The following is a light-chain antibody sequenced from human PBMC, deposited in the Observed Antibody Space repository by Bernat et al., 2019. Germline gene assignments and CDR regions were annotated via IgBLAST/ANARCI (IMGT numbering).Light chain of an antibody. J-gene: IGLJ3*02. CDR1: SSNTGAGYD. V-gene: IGLV1-40*01. CDR3: QSYDRSLSAWV. Sequence: QSVLTQPPSVSGAPGQRVTISCTGSSSNTGAGYDVHWYQHIPGIAPKLLIYANSNRPSGVPDRFSGSKSDTSASLAITGLQAEDEADYYCQSYDRSLSAWVFGGVTKLTVL. CDR2: ANS.